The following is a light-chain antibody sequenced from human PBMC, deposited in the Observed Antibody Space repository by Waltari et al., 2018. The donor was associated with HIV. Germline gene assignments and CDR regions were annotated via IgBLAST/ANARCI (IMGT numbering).Light chain of an antibody. CDR3: QQYYDTPLT. Sequence: DIVMTQSPDSLAVPLGERATISCKSSQSVLFRANSKNYLAWYQQKPGQPPKLLIHWASTRESGVPDRFSGSGSGTDFTLTISSLQAEDVVVYYCQQYYDTPLTFGGGTKVEVK. V-gene: IGKV4-1*01. J-gene: IGKJ4*01. CDR1: QSVLFRANSKNY. CDR2: WAS.